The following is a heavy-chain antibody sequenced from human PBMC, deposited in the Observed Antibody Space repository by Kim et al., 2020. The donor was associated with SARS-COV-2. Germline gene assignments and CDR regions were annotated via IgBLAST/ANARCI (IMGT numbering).Heavy chain of an antibody. D-gene: IGHD6-13*01. V-gene: IGHV4-31*03. CDR3: ARDVAAAGQFDY. Sequence: SETLSLTCTVSGGSISSGGYYRSWIRQHPGKGLEWIGYIYYSGSTHYNPSLRSRVTISVDTSNNQFSLKLSSVTAADTAVYYCARDVAAAGQFDYWGQGTLVTVSS. CDR1: GGSISSGGYY. CDR2: IYYSGST. J-gene: IGHJ4*02.